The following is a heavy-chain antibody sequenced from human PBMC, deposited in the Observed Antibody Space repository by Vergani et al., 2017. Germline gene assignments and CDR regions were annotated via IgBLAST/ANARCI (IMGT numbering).Heavy chain of an antibody. D-gene: IGHD3-10*01. CDR2: IYPGDSDT. CDR1: GYSFTSYW. J-gene: IGHJ6*02. V-gene: IGHV5-51*01. CDR3: ARRGITMVRGVIDYYYYGMDV. Sequence: EVQLVQSGAEVKKPGESLKISCKGSGYSFTSYWIGWVRQMPGKGLEWMGIIYPGDSDTRYSPSFQGQVTISADKSLSPAYLQWSSLKASDTAMYYCARRGITMVRGVIDYYYYGMDVWGQGTTVTVSS.